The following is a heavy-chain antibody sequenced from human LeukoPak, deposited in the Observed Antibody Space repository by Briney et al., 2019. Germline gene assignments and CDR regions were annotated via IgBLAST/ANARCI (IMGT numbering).Heavy chain of an antibody. CDR3: ARGQGKVTTE. V-gene: IGHV4-34*01. CDR2: INYSGSA. D-gene: IGHD4-17*01. CDR1: GGSFSGYY. Sequence: PSETLSLTCAVSGGSFSGYYWTWIRQPPGKGLEWIGEINYSGSANYNPSLKSRVNISLDTSKNQCSLKVSSVTAAVTAVYYCARGQGKVTTEWSQGTLVTVSS. J-gene: IGHJ4*02.